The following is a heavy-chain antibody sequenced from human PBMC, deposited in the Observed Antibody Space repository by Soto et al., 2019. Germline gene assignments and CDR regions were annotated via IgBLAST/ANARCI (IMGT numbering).Heavy chain of an antibody. CDR3: ARGHGGNSLHL. Sequence: EVQLAESGGGLVKPGGSLRLSCAASGFTFSIYSMNWVRQAPGKGLEWVSSISSSSSYIYYADSGKGRFTISRDNAKNSLYLQMNSLRAEDTVVYYCARGHGGNSLHLWGQGTPVTVSS. CDR2: ISSSSSYI. J-gene: IGHJ4*02. D-gene: IGHD2-21*02. CDR1: GFTFSIYS. V-gene: IGHV3-21*03.